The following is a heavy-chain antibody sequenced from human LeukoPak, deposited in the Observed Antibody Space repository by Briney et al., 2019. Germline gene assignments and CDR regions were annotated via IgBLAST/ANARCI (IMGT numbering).Heavy chain of an antibody. D-gene: IGHD6-13*01. CDR1: GGSFSGYY. V-gene: IGHV4-34*01. J-gene: IGHJ5*02. CDR3: ARAPSWYPYNWFDP. Sequence: SETLSLTCAVYGGSFSGYYWSWIRQPPGKGLEWIGEINHSGNTNYNPSLKSRVTISVDTSKNQFSLKLSSVTAADTAVYYCARAPSWYPYNWFDPWGQGTLVTVSS. CDR2: INHSGNT.